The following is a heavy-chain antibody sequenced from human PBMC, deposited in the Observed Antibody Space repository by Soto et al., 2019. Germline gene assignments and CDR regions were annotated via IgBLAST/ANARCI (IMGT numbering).Heavy chain of an antibody. Sequence: GASVKVSCKASGYTFTGYYMHWVRQAPGQGLEWMGWINPNSGGTNYAQKFQGWVTMTRDTSISTAYMELSRLRSDDTAVYYCARGVPVLLWFGELFSIDYWGQGTLVTVSS. CDR1: GYTFTGYY. J-gene: IGHJ4*02. D-gene: IGHD3-10*01. CDR2: INPNSGGT. CDR3: ARGVPVLLWFGELFSIDY. V-gene: IGHV1-2*04.